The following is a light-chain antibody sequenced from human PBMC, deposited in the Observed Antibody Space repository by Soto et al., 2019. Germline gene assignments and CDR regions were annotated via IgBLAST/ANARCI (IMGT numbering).Light chain of an antibody. V-gene: IGKV4-1*01. CDR3: QQYFNTPRT. CDR1: QSIFYSSNNKNY. J-gene: IGKJ1*01. CDR2: WAS. Sequence: DIVMTESPDSLSVSLSERATIDCKSSQSIFYSSNNKNYLVWYQQKPGQPPKLLIYWASTRESRVPGRFNGSGSGTDFTLTISSLQAEDVAVYYCQQYFNTPRTFGQGTKVDI.